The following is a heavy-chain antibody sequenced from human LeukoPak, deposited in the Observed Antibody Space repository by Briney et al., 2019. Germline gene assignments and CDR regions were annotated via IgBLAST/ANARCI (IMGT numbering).Heavy chain of an antibody. CDR1: GFTFSSYW. D-gene: IGHD3-10*01. Sequence: QPGGSLRLSCAASGFTFSSYWMSWVRQAPGKGLEWVANIKQDGSEKYYVDSVKGRFTISRDNAKNSLYLQMNSLRAEDTAVYYCARVYPSIRGVIINDYYYMDVWGKGTTVTVSS. V-gene: IGHV3-7*01. CDR2: IKQDGSEK. J-gene: IGHJ6*03. CDR3: ARVYPSIRGVIINDYYYMDV.